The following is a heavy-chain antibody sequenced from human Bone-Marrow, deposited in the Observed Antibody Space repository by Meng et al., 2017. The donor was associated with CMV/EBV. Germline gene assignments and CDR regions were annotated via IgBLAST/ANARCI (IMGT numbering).Heavy chain of an antibody. CDR1: GFTFSSYS. D-gene: IGHD1-7*01. Sequence: GGSLRLSCAASGFTFSSYSMNWVRQAPGKGLEWVSSISSSSSYIYYADSVKGRFTISRDNAKSSLYLQMNSLRAEDTAVYYCAKEGIETTFDYWGQGTLVTVSS. J-gene: IGHJ4*02. CDR2: ISSSSSYI. V-gene: IGHV3-21*01. CDR3: AKEGIETTFDY.